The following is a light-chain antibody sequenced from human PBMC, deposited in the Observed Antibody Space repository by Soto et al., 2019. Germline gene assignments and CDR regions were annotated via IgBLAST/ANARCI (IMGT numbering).Light chain of an antibody. CDR2: DND. J-gene: IGLJ3*02. V-gene: IGLV1-51*02. Sequence: QSVLTQPPSVSAAPGQKVTISCSGSISNIGSNDVSWYQQLPGTAPQDLIYDNDKRPSGIPDRFSGYKSGTSATLGITGLQTGDEADYYCGTWDSSLSVGVFGGGTQLTVL. CDR3: GTWDSSLSVGV. CDR1: ISNIGSND.